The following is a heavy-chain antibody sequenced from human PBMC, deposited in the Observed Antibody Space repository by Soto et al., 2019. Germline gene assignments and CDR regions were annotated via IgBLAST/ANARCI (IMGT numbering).Heavy chain of an antibody. J-gene: IGHJ4*02. CDR3: AKVGLDYSNYVSDY. V-gene: IGHV3-30*18. Sequence: GGSLRLSCAASGFTFSSYGMHWVRQAPGKGLEWVAVISYDGSNKYYADSVKGRFTISRDNSKNTLYLQMNSLRAEDTAVYYCAKVGLDYSNYVSDYWGQGTLLTVSS. CDR1: GFTFSSYG. CDR2: ISYDGSNK. D-gene: IGHD4-4*01.